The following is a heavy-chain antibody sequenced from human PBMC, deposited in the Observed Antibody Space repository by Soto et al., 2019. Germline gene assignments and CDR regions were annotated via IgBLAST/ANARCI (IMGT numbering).Heavy chain of an antibody. CDR3: ARAPLGDATLFDY. CDR2: IYSGGNT. Sequence: EVQLVESGGGLVQPGGSLRLSCAASGFTVSTNYMSWVRQAPGKGLEWVSVIYSGGNTYYADFVKGRFTISRDSSKNTVYLQMNSLRAEDTAVYYCARAPLGDATLFDYWGQGTLVTVSS. D-gene: IGHD2-21*02. V-gene: IGHV3-66*01. J-gene: IGHJ4*02. CDR1: GFTVSTNY.